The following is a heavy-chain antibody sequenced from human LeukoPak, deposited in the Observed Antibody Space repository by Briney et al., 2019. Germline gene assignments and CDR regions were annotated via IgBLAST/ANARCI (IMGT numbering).Heavy chain of an antibody. CDR2: IIPILGIA. Sequence: SVNVSCKASGGTFISYAISWVRQAPGQGLEWMGRIIPILGIAKYAQKFQGRVTITADKSTSTAYMELSSLRSEDTAVYYCASPPATDCSGGSCYDYYYYGMDVWGQGTTVTVSS. CDR3: ASPPATDCSGGSCYDYYYYGMDV. V-gene: IGHV1-69*04. D-gene: IGHD2-15*01. CDR1: GGTFISYA. J-gene: IGHJ6*02.